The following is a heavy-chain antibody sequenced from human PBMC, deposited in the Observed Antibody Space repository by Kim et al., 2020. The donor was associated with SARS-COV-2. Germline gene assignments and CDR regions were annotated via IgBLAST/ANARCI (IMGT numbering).Heavy chain of an antibody. J-gene: IGHJ4*02. V-gene: IGHV3-30*18. CDR3: AKESATYYYDSSGYPTDY. D-gene: IGHD3-22*01. Sequence: GGSLRLSCAASGFTFSSYGMHWVRQAPGKGLEWVAVISYDGSNKYYADSVKGRFTISRDNSKNTLYLQMNSLRAEDTAVYYCAKESATYYYDSSGYPTDYWGQGTLVTVSS. CDR1: GFTFSSYG. CDR2: ISYDGSNK.